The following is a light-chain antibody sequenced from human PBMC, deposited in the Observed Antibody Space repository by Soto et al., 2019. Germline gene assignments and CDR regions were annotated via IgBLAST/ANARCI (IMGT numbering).Light chain of an antibody. Sequence: DIHITKSPSSLSASVRDRVTITCRATQSISSYLSWYQQKPEKAPELLIYAATNLQSGVPTRFSGSGSGTDFTLTISSLQPEDFATYYCQHSYSTPPTFGGGTRVDIK. CDR1: QSISSY. V-gene: IGKV1-39*01. CDR2: AAT. CDR3: QHSYSTPPT. J-gene: IGKJ4*01.